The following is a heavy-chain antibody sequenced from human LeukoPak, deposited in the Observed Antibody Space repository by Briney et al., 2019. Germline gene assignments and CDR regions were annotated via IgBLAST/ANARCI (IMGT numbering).Heavy chain of an antibody. D-gene: IGHD1-26*01. Sequence: GGSLRLSCAASGFTFSSYGMHCVRQGPGKGREWVAFIRYDGSNKYYADSVKGRFTISRDNSKYTLYLRMNSLRAEDTAVYYCAKDSGGRYSGSYYDGLGDFDYWGQGTLVTVSS. CDR3: AKDSGGRYSGSYYDGLGDFDY. V-gene: IGHV3-30*02. CDR1: GFTFSSYG. J-gene: IGHJ4*02. CDR2: IRYDGSNK.